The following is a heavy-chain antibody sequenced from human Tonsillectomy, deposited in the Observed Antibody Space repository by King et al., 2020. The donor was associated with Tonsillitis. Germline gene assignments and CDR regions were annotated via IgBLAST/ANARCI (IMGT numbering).Heavy chain of an antibody. CDR1: GYTFTSYY. CDR3: VRAGEGGYYYYYYGMDV. J-gene: IGHJ6*02. Sequence: VQLVESGAEVKKPGASVKVSCKASGYTFTSYYMHWVRQAPGQGLEWMGIINPSGDSTNYAQKFQGRVTMTRDTSTSTVYMELSSLRSEDTAVYYCVRAGEGGYYYYYYGMDVWGQGTTVTVSS. CDR2: INPSGDST. V-gene: IGHV1-46*03. D-gene: IGHD2-21*01.